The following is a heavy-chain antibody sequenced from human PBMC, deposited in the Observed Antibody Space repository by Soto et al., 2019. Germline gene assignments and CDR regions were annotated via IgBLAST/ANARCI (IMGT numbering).Heavy chain of an antibody. CDR3: ATFSYDSSGYTNDY. CDR1: GYTLTELS. J-gene: IGHJ4*02. Sequence: GASVKVSCKVSGYTLTELSMHWGRQAPGKGLEWMGGFDPEDGETIYAQKFQGRVTMTEDTSTDTAYMELSSLRSEDTAVYYCATFSYDSSGYTNDYWGQGTLVAVSS. D-gene: IGHD3-22*01. CDR2: FDPEDGET. V-gene: IGHV1-24*01.